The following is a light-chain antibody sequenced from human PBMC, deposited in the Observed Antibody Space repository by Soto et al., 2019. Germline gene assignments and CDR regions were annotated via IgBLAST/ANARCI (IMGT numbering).Light chain of an antibody. CDR1: QSINSY. CDR2: AAA. J-gene: IGKJ3*01. CDR3: QQSYGAPL. V-gene: IGKV1-39*01. Sequence: DIQMTQSPSSLSASVGDRVTITCRSSQSINSYLNWYQQKPGKAPKLLIYAAASLQSGVPSRFSGSGFGTDFTLTISSLQPEDFATYYCQQSYGAPLFGPGTKVDI.